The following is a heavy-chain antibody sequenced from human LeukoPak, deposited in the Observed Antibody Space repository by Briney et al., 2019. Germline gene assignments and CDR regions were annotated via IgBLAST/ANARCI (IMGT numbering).Heavy chain of an antibody. J-gene: IGHJ4*02. D-gene: IGHD1-20*01. V-gene: IGHV3-11*01. Sequence: GGSLRLSCAASGFTFSTYYMSWVRQAPGKGLEWVSYISSSGNIIYYADSVKGRFTISRDNAKNSLYLQMNSLRAEDTAVYYCARRRYNWNAIDYWGQGTLVTVSS. CDR2: ISSSGNII. CDR1: GFTFSTYY. CDR3: ARRRYNWNAIDY.